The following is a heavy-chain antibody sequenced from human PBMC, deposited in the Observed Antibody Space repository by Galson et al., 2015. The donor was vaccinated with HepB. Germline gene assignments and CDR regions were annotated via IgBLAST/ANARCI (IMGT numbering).Heavy chain of an antibody. Sequence: SLRLSCAASGFTFSSYAMSWVRQAPGKGLEWVSAISGSGGSTYYADSVKGRFTISRDNSKNTLYLQMNSLRSEDTAVYYCARDSRLYGDFVRYGMDVWGQGTTVTVSS. CDR3: ARDSRLYGDFVRYGMDV. CDR2: ISGSGGST. V-gene: IGHV3-23*01. J-gene: IGHJ6*02. CDR1: GFTFSSYA. D-gene: IGHD4-17*01.